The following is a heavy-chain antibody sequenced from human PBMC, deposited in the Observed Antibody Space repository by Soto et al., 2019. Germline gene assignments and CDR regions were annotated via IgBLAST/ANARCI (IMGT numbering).Heavy chain of an antibody. J-gene: IGHJ4*02. D-gene: IGHD5-18*01. V-gene: IGHV1-69*06. CDR1: GGTFSSYA. CDR3: ARVSSYGFDY. Sequence: ASVKVSCKASGGTFSSYAISWLRQAPGQGLEWMGGIIPIFGTANYTQKFQGRVTITADKSTSTAYMELSSLRSEDTAVYYCARVSSYGFDYWGQGTLVTVSS. CDR2: IIPIFGTA.